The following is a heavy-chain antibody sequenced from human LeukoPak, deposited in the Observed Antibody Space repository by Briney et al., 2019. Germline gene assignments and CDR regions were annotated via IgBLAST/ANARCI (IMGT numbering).Heavy chain of an antibody. J-gene: IGHJ2*01. CDR2: IRSEAYGGTT. CDR1: GFTFGDYA. D-gene: IGHD1-26*01. CDR3: TTQRRRGGTTSSWYFDL. Sequence: AGGSLRLSCTASGFTFGDYAMSWFRQAPGKGREWVGFIRSEAYGGTTEYAASVKGTFTISRDDSKSIAYLQMNSLKTEDTAVYYCTTQRRRGGTTSSWYFDLWGRGTLVTVSS. V-gene: IGHV3-49*03.